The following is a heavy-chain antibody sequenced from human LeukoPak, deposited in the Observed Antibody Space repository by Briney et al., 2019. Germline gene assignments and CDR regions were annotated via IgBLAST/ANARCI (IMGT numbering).Heavy chain of an antibody. Sequence: PGGSLRLSCAASGFTFDDYAMHWVRQAPGKGLEWVSGISWNSGSIGYADSVKGRFTISRDNSKNTLYLQMNSLRAEDTAVYYCAKSGYYYDSSGYFDYWGQGTLVTVSS. J-gene: IGHJ4*02. CDR2: ISWNSGSI. V-gene: IGHV3-9*01. CDR3: AKSGYYYDSSGYFDY. CDR1: GFTFDDYA. D-gene: IGHD3-22*01.